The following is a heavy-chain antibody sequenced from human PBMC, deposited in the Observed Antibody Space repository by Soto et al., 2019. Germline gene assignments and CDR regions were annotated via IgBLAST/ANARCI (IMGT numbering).Heavy chain of an antibody. Sequence: EVQLVESGGGLVQPGRSLRLSCAASGFTFDDYAMHWVRQAPGKGLEWVSGISWNSGSIGYADSVKGRFTISRDNAKNSLYLQMNSLIAEDTALYYCAKDSEQWLAIDYWGQGTLVTVSS. CDR2: ISWNSGSI. D-gene: IGHD6-19*01. CDR1: GFTFDDYA. V-gene: IGHV3-9*01. J-gene: IGHJ4*02. CDR3: AKDSEQWLAIDY.